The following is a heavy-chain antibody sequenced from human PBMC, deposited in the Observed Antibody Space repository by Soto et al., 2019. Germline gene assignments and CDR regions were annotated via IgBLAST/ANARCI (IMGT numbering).Heavy chain of an antibody. CDR1: GGSISSGYYY. V-gene: IGHV4-30-4*01. Sequence: SETLSLTCTVSGGSISSGYYYWSWIRQPPGQGLEWIGYIYSSGSTYYNPSLKSRLTISPDTSKSQFSLKLSSETAGDTAVYYCARAKSRDTGLVDTFDIWGQGTMVTVSS. J-gene: IGHJ3*02. D-gene: IGHD5-18*01. CDR2: IYSSGST. CDR3: ARAKSRDTGLVDTFDI.